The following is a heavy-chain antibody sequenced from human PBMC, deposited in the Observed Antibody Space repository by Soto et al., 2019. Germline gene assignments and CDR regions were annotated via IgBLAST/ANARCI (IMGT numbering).Heavy chain of an antibody. J-gene: IGHJ4*02. CDR2: IYHSGST. CDR1: GGSISSGGYS. CDR3: SSRGGYRTFAY. Sequence: QLQLQESGSGLVKPSQTLSLTCAVSGGSISSGGYSWSWIRQPPGKGLEWIGYIYHSGSTYYNPSLRSRVTISIDRSKNQFSLNLSSVTAADTAVYYCSSRGGYRTFAYWGQGNLVTVSS. V-gene: IGHV4-30-2*01. D-gene: IGHD5-12*01.